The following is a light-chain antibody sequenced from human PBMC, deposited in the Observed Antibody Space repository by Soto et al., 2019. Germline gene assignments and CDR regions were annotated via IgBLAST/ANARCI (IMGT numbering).Light chain of an antibody. V-gene: IGLV2-14*01. CDR2: DVS. CDR3: SSYTSSSTPYV. Sequence: QSALTQPASVSGSPGQSITISCTGTSSDVGGYNYVSWYQQHPGKAPKRMIYDVSNRPSGVSNRFSGSKSGNTAYLTISGLQAEDEADYYCSSYTSSSTPYVFGPGTKLPVL. J-gene: IGLJ1*01. CDR1: SSDVGGYNY.